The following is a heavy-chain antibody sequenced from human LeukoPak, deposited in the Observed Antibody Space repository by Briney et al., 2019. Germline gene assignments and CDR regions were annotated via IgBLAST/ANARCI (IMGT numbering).Heavy chain of an antibody. V-gene: IGHV4-4*07. D-gene: IGHD5-18*01. CDR3: ARTTGWLKFDP. Sequence: SETLSLTCTVSGGSISSYYWTWIRQPAGKGLEWIGRIYTSGSTNYNSSLKSRVTMSVDTSKNQFSLKLSSATAADTAVYYCARTTGWLKFDPWGQGTLVTVSS. CDR1: GGSISSYY. CDR2: IYTSGST. J-gene: IGHJ5*02.